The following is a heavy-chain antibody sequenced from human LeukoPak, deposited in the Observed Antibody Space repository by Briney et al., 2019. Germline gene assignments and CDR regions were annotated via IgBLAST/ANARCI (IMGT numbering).Heavy chain of an antibody. Sequence: GGSLRLSCAASGFTFRSYNMNWVRQAPGKGLEWVSFISTSSSTIYYADSVKGRFTISRDNAKNSLYLQMSSLRAEDTAVYYCARDGSGSYPVDYWGQGTPVTVSS. V-gene: IGHV3-48*01. D-gene: IGHD3-10*01. J-gene: IGHJ4*02. CDR1: GFTFRSYN. CDR2: ISTSSSTI. CDR3: ARDGSGSYPVDY.